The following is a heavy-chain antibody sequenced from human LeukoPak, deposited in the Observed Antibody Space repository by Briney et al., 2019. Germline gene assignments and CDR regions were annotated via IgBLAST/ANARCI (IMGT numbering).Heavy chain of an antibody. CDR3: AKDLMIVPRAWFDP. J-gene: IGHJ5*02. CDR1: GFTFSSYG. V-gene: IGHV3-30*02. D-gene: IGHD3-22*01. CDR2: IRYDGSNK. Sequence: GGSLRLSWVASGFTFSSYGMHWVRQAPGKGLEWVAFIRYDGSNKYYADSVKGRFTISRDNSKNTLYLQMNSLRAEDTAVYYCAKDLMIVPRAWFDPWGQGTLVTVSS.